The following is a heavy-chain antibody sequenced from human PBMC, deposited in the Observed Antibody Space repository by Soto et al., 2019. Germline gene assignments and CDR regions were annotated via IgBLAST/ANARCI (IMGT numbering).Heavy chain of an antibody. D-gene: IGHD3-9*01. J-gene: IGHJ6*02. V-gene: IGHV1-18*04. CDR1: GYTFTSYG. CDR3: ARGYYDILTAFGDYYYYGMDV. Sequence: VKVSCKASGYTFTSYGISWVRQAPGQGLEWMGWISAYNGNTNYAQKLQGRVTMTTDTSTSTAYMELRSLRSDDTAVYYCARGYYDILTAFGDYYYYGMDVWGQGTTVTVSS. CDR2: ISAYNGNT.